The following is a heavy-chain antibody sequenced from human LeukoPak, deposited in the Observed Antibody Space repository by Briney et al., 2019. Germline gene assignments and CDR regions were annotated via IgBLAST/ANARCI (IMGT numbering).Heavy chain of an antibody. Sequence: SETLSLTCTVSGGSIISSSYYWRWIRQPPGKGLEWIGSIYYSGSTYYNPSLKSRVTISVDTSKNQFSLKLSSVTAADTAAYYCARDQRDSYYSRLDYWGKGTLVTVSS. D-gene: IGHD1-26*01. V-gene: IGHV4-39*01. J-gene: IGHJ4*02. CDR1: GGSIISSSYY. CDR3: ARDQRDSYYSRLDY. CDR2: IYYSGST.